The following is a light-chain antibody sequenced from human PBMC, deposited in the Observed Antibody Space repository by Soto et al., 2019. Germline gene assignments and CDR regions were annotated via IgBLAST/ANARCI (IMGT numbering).Light chain of an antibody. CDR1: ASSIAARYD. CDR3: QSYDNSLNEWV. CDR2: GNN. Sequence: QSVLTHPPSVSGAPWQRGTISCTGTASSIAARYDVHWYQQIPGKSPKLLIYGNNNRPSGVPDRFSASKSGISASLAITGLQADDEADYYCQSYDNSLNEWVFGGGTKLTV. V-gene: IGLV1-40*01. J-gene: IGLJ3*02.